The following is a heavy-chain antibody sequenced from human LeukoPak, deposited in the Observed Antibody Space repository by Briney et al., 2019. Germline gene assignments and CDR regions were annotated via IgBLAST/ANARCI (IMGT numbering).Heavy chain of an antibody. CDR3: ARCYDFWSGYYGYFDY. CDR2: IYPGDSDT. CDR1: GYSFTSYW. D-gene: IGHD3-3*01. J-gene: IGHJ4*02. Sequence: GESLKISCKGSGYSFTSYWIGWVRQMPGKGLEWMGIIYPGDSDTRYSPSFQGQVTISADKSISTAYLQWSSLKASDTAMYYCARCYDFWSGYYGYFDYWGQGTLVTVSS. V-gene: IGHV5-51*01.